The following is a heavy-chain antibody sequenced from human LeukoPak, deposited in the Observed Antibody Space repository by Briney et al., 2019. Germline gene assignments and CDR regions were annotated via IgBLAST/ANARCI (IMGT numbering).Heavy chain of an antibody. CDR3: ARDGERHYYYMDV. CDR2: IKQDGSEK. Sequence: TGGSLRLSCIVSGFTFSSYRMNWVRQAPGEGLEWVASIKQDGSEKYYVDSVKGRFTISRDNAKNSLYLQMNSLRAEDTAVYYCARDGERHYYYMDVWGKGTTVTVSS. V-gene: IGHV3-7*01. J-gene: IGHJ6*03. CDR1: GFTFSSYR.